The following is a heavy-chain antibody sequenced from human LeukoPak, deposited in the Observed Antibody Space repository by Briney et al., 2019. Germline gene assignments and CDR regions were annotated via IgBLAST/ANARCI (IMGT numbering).Heavy chain of an antibody. D-gene: IGHD3-9*01. Sequence: ASLKVSCKASGYTFTSYGISWVRQAPGQGLEWMGWISAYSGNTNYAQKLQGRVTMTTDTSTSTAYMELRSLRSDDTAVYYCARDRPRFDILTGYYKSHDYWGQGTLVTVSS. CDR1: GYTFTSYG. J-gene: IGHJ4*02. CDR2: ISAYSGNT. CDR3: ARDRPRFDILTGYYKSHDY. V-gene: IGHV1-18*01.